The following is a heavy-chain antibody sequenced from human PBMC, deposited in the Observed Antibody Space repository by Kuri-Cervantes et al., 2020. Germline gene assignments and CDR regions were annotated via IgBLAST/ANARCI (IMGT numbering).Heavy chain of an antibody. V-gene: IGHV4-39*01. CDR1: GGSISSSSYY. D-gene: IGHD3-9*01. CDR3: ARQYCDILTGYYSDDAFDI. CDR2: IYYSGST. J-gene: IGHJ3*02. Sequence: GSLRLSCTVSGGSISSSSYYWGWIRQPPGKGLEWIGSIYYSGSTYYNPSLKSRVTISVDTSKNQFSLKLSSVTAADTAVYYCARQYCDILTGYYSDDAFDIWGQGTMVTVSS.